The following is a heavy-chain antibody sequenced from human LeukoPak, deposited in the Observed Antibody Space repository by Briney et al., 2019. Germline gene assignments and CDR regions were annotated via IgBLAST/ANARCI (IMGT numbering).Heavy chain of an antibody. V-gene: IGHV3-20*01. D-gene: IGHD6-6*01. J-gene: IGHJ4*02. CDR1: GFTFDDYG. Sequence: GGSLRLSCAASGFTFDDYGMSWVRQAPGKGLEWVSGINWEGGSTAYADSVKGRFTISRDNAKNSLYLEMNSLRAEDTALYHCARRPYSSSSHYFDYWGQGTLVTVSS. CDR3: ARRPYSSSSHYFDY. CDR2: INWEGGST.